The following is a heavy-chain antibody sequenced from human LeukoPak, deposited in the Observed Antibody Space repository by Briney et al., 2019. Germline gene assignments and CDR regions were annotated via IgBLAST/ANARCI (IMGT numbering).Heavy chain of an antibody. Sequence: GGSLRLSCAASGLTFRNYSMNWVRQAPGKGLEWVSYISSSTSTIYYADSVKGRFTISRDNAKNSLYLQMNSLRAEDTAVYYCARDYNCGGSCDAFDIWGQGTMVTVSS. CDR3: ARDYNCGGSCDAFDI. D-gene: IGHD2-15*01. CDR1: GLTFRNYS. CDR2: ISSSTSTI. V-gene: IGHV3-48*04. J-gene: IGHJ3*02.